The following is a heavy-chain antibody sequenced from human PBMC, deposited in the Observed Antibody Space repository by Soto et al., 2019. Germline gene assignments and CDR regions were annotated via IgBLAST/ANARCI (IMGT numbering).Heavy chain of an antibody. D-gene: IGHD1-1*01. CDR1: GYTFTGYY. Sequence: ASVKVSCKASGYTFTGYYMHWVRQAPGQGLEWMGWINPNSGGTNYAQKFQGWVTMTRDTSISTAYMELSGLRSDDTAVYYCARAEMYNWNSGGMDVWGQGTTVTVSS. V-gene: IGHV1-2*04. J-gene: IGHJ6*02. CDR2: INPNSGGT. CDR3: ARAEMYNWNSGGMDV.